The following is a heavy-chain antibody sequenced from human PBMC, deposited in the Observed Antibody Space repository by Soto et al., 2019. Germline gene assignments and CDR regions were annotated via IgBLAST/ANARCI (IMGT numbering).Heavy chain of an antibody. J-gene: IGHJ4*02. CDR3: AREYSSSPEAFDS. CDR1: GGSSNSADYY. V-gene: IGHV4-61*08. CDR2: IYYTGRT. Sequence: SETLSLSCTVSGGSSNSADYYWRWIRQPPGKGLARVGYIYYTGRTNYTPSLMSRVTISLDASRNQFSLKLSSVTAADTAVFYCAREYSSSPEAFDSWGQGTLVTVSS. D-gene: IGHD6-6*01.